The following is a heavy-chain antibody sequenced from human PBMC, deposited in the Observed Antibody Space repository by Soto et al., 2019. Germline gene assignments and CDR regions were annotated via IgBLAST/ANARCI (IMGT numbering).Heavy chain of an antibody. V-gene: IGHV1-69*13. CDR3: ARDGSGSGRPDAFDI. CDR2: IIPIFGTA. J-gene: IGHJ3*02. CDR1: GGTFSSYA. Sequence: ASVKVSCKASGGTFSSYAISWVRQAPGQGLEWMGGIIPIFGTANYAQKFQGGVTITADESTSTAYMELSSLRSEDTAVYYCARDGSGSGRPDAFDIWGQGTMVTVSS. D-gene: IGHD3-10*01.